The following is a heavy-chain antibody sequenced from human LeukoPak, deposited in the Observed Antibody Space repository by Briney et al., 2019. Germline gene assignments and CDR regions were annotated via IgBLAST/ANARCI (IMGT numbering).Heavy chain of an antibody. D-gene: IGHD2-15*01. V-gene: IGHV3-21*01. J-gene: IGHJ3*02. Sequence: GGSLRLSCAASGFTVDSNYLSWVRQAPGKGLEWVSSISSSSSYIYYADSVKGRFTISRDNAKNSLYLQMNSLRAEDTAVYYCARTECSGGSCYKAFDIWGQGTMVTVSS. CDR3: ARTECSGGSCYKAFDI. CDR1: GFTVDSNY. CDR2: ISSSSSYI.